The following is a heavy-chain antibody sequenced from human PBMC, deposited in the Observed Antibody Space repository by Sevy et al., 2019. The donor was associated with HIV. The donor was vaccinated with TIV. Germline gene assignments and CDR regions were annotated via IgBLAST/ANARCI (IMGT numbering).Heavy chain of an antibody. CDR3: AREGCTKPHDY. D-gene: IGHD2-8*01. V-gene: IGHV3-23*01. CDR2: ISYGGSKI. Sequence: GGSLRLSCAASGFTFSNYSMRWVRQPPGKGLEWVSSISYGGSKIYYADSVKGRFTISRDNSKSSVYLQMNNLRAEDTAVYYCAREGCTKPHDYWGQGTLVTVSS. CDR1: GFTFSNYS. J-gene: IGHJ4*02.